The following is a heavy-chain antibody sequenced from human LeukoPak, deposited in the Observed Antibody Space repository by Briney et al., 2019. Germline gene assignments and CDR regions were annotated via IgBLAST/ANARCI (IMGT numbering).Heavy chain of an antibody. J-gene: IGHJ4*02. D-gene: IGHD5-18*01. CDR2: ISAYNGNT. Sequence: GGSLRLSCAASGFTFSSYGMHWVRQAPGQGLEWMGWISAYNGNTNYAQKLQGRVTMTTDTSTSTAYMELRSLRSDDTAVYYCARDRGDTAMVPFDYWGQGTLVTVSS. CDR1: GFTFSSYG. CDR3: ARDRGDTAMVPFDY. V-gene: IGHV1-18*01.